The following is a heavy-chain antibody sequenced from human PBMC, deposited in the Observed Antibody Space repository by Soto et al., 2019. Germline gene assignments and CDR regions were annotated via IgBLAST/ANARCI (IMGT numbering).Heavy chain of an antibody. CDR2: MNPNTGNS. D-gene: IGHD1-1*01. CDR1: GYTFTSYD. CDR3: ARRAETNGWNGFGADKYYFDF. V-gene: IGHV1-8*01. J-gene: IGHJ4*02. Sequence: QVQLVQSGAEVRKPGASVKVSCEASGYTFTSYDIYWVRQATGQGLEWMGWMNPNTGNSGYAQKFQGRVTMTSDTYISTAHKELSSLRSDDTAVYYCARRAETNGWNGFGADKYYFDFWGQGTLVTVSS.